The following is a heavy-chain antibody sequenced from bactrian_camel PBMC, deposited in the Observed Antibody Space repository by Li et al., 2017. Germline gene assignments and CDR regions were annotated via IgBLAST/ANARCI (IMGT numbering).Heavy chain of an antibody. V-gene: IGHV3S53*01. CDR2: IPRPGSK. CDR3: AAIPRGMGTWGDDDSTY. J-gene: IGHJ4*01. Sequence: HVQLVESGGGSVQAGGSLRLSCAASRYTYRPYCMGWFRQAPGKEREWVASIPRPGSKYYAEFVRGRFTISQDSAKTTVYLQMNMLKPEDTAIYYCAAIPRGMGTWGDDDSTYWGQGTQVTVS. D-gene: IGHD4*01. CDR1: RYTYRPYC.